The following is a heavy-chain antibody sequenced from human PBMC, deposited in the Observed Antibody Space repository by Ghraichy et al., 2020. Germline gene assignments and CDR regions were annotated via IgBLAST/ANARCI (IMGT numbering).Heavy chain of an antibody. Sequence: SETLSLTCAVYGGSFNNYYWSWIRQPPEKGLEWIGEINHSGSTNYYPSLESRVAISVDTSKNQFSLKLNSVTAADTAVYYCATYFDYYFDLWGRGSLVTVSS. D-gene: IGHD3-9*01. CDR1: GGSFNNYY. V-gene: IGHV4-34*01. CDR2: INHSGST. CDR3: ATYFDYYFDL. J-gene: IGHJ2*01.